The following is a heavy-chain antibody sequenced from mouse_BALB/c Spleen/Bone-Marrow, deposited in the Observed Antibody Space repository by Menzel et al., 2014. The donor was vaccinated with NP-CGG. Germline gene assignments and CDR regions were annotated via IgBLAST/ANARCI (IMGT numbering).Heavy chain of an antibody. Sequence: VKLMESGAELAKPGASVKMSCKASGYTFTSYWMHWVKQRPGQGLEWIGYINPSTGYTEYNQKFKDKATLTADKSSSTAYMQLSSLTSEDSAVYYCARERHAGYYVDYWGQGTTPTVSS. V-gene: IGHV1-7*01. CDR2: INPSTGYT. D-gene: IGHD2-3*01. J-gene: IGHJ2*01. CDR1: GYTFTSYW. CDR3: ARERHAGYYVDY.